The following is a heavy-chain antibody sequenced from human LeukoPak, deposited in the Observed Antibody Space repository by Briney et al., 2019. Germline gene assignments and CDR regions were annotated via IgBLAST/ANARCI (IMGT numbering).Heavy chain of an antibody. J-gene: IGHJ4*02. Sequence: GGSLRLSCAASGFSFTTYAMSWVRQAPARGLEWVASIRGGGEKFYADFVRGRFTLSRDDSTNTVYLQLNNLRVEDTAIYYCAKANWISDADAVWWGQGTLVTVSS. D-gene: IGHD2-2*03. CDR3: AKANWISDADAVW. CDR1: GFSFTTYA. V-gene: IGHV3-23*01. CDR2: IRGGGEK.